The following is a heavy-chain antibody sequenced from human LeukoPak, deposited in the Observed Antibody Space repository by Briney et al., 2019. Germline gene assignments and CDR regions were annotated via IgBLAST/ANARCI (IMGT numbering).Heavy chain of an antibody. CDR3: AKDHYDYIGGTYRDFDY. CDR2: VSGSGAGT. D-gene: IGHD3-16*02. Sequence: PGGSLRLSCAASGLTFNTYAMSWVRQAPGKGLQWVSTVSGSGAGTFYGDSVKGRFTISRDNSKNTLYLQMNSLRAEDTAVYYCAKDHYDYIGGTYRDFDYWGQGTLVTVSS. CDR1: GLTFNTYA. J-gene: IGHJ4*02. V-gene: IGHV3-23*01.